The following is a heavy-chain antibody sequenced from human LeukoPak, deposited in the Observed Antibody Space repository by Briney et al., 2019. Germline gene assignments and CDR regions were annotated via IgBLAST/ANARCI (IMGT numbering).Heavy chain of an antibody. CDR2: ISSSSSYI. D-gene: IGHD1-26*01. CDR1: GFTFSSYS. Sequence: PGGSLRLSCAASGFTFSSYSMNWVRQAPGKGLEWVSSISSSSSYIYYADSVKGRFTISRDNAKNSLYLQMNSLRAEDTAVYYCARVTEWELGSGAFDIWGQGTMVTVSS. V-gene: IGHV3-21*01. CDR3: ARVTEWELGSGAFDI. J-gene: IGHJ3*02.